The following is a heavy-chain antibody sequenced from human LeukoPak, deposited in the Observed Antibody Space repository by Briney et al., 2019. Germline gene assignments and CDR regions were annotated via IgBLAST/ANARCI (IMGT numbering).Heavy chain of an antibody. CDR1: GYTFTSYY. CDR2: INPSGGNT. J-gene: IGHJ4*02. D-gene: IGHD3-22*01. CDR3: ARGGYDSSGYYSAPELDFDY. Sequence: ASVKVSCKASGYTFTSYYMHWVRQAPGQGLEWMGIINPSGGNTSYAQKFQGRVTMARDTSTSTVYMELSSLRSEDTAVYYCARGGYDSSGYYSAPELDFDYWGQGTLVTVSS. V-gene: IGHV1-46*01.